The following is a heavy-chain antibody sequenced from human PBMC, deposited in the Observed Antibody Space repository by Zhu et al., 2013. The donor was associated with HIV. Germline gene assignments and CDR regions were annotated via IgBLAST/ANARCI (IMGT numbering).Heavy chain of an antibody. CDR3: AAGSYDILTGYYNDV. V-gene: IGHV1-58*01. CDR2: IVVGSGNT. J-gene: IGHJ6*02. D-gene: IGHD3-9*01. Sequence: QLVQSGPEVKKPGTSVKVSCKASGFTFTSSAVQWVRQARGQRLEWIGWIVVGSGNTNYAQKFQERVTITRDMSTSTAYMELSSLRSEDTAVYYCAAGSYDILTGYYNDVWGQGTTVTVSS. CDR1: GFTFTSSA.